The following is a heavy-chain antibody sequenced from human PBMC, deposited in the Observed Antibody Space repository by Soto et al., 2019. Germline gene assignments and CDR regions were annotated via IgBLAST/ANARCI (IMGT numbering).Heavy chain of an antibody. CDR2: ISFDGRDI. J-gene: IGHJ4*02. CDR1: GFTFSSFT. V-gene: IGHV3-30*18. D-gene: IGHD3-10*01. Sequence: QVQLVESGGGVVHPGTSLRLSCVTSGFTFSSFTMDWVRQAPGKGLEWVAAISFDGRDISYRESVKGRFTISRDKFKNTVYLQMNSLRPEATAVYYCAKESLDYFDSGRFYAPAFDHWGQGTLVTVSS. CDR3: AKESLDYFDSGRFYAPAFDH.